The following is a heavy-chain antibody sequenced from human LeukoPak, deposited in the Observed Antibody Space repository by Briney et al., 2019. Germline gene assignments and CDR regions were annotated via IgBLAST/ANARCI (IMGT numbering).Heavy chain of an antibody. CDR3: ARFGEQLAADY. D-gene: IGHD3-10*01. V-gene: IGHV4-59*01. J-gene: IGHJ4*02. CDR1: GDSISSYY. CDR2: IYYSEST. Sequence: SETLSLTCTVSGDSISSYYWSWIRQPPGKGLEWIGCIYYSESTNYNPSLKSRVTISVDTSKNQFSLKLSSVTAADTAVYYCARFGEQLAADYWGQGTLVTVSS.